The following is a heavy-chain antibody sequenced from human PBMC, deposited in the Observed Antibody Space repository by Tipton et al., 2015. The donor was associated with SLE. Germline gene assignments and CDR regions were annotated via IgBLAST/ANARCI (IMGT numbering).Heavy chain of an antibody. D-gene: IGHD6-19*01. CDR1: GFTFSSYG. J-gene: IGHJ4*02. V-gene: IGHV3-30*19. CDR3: ARDLSGWPIDY. Sequence: QLVQSGGGVVQPGRSLRLSCAASGFTFSSYGMHWVRQAPGKGLEWVAVISYDGSNKYCADSVKGRFTISRDNSKTTLYLQMNSLRAEDTAVYYCARDLSGWPIDYWGQGALVTVSS. CDR2: ISYDGSNK.